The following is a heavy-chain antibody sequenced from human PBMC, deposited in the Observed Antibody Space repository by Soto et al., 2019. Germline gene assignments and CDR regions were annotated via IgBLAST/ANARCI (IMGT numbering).Heavy chain of an antibody. Sequence: QVQLQQSGPGLVKPSETLSLTCTVSGGSFSNHYWSWIRQPPGKGLEWIGYIYYNGNTNYNPSLKSRVTMSVDTSKKQISLKFSSVTAADTAVYYCTRANWYSEYWGQGTLVTVSS. D-gene: IGHD7-27*01. J-gene: IGHJ4*02. CDR3: TRANWYSEY. CDR1: GGSFSNHY. V-gene: IGHV4-59*11. CDR2: IYYNGNT.